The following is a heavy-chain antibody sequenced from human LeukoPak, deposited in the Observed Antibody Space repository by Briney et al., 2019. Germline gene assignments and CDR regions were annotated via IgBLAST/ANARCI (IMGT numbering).Heavy chain of an antibody. CDR1: GDSISQSNYY. J-gene: IGHJ4*02. Sequence: PSETLSLTCTVSGDSISQSNYYWGWLRQPPGKALEWLGSIYSSGSTYYYPPLKSRITVSADMSKNQFSLKVASVTAADTAVYYCARHGNDYGDCWFAYWGVGNLVIVSS. V-gene: IGHV4-39*01. D-gene: IGHD4-17*01. CDR3: ARHGNDYGDCWFAY. CDR2: IYSSGST.